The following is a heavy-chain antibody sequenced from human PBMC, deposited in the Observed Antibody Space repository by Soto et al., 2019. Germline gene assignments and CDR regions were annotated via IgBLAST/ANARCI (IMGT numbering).Heavy chain of an antibody. CDR2: ISGSGGST. CDR1: GFTFSSYA. CDR3: AKDEKVYYYYGMDV. Sequence: PGGSLRRSCAASGFTFSSYAMSWVRQAPGKGLEWVSAISGSGGSTYYADSVKGRFTISRDNSKNTLYLQMNSLRAEDTAVYYCAKDEKVYYYYGMDVWGQGTTVTVSS. J-gene: IGHJ6*02. V-gene: IGHV3-23*01.